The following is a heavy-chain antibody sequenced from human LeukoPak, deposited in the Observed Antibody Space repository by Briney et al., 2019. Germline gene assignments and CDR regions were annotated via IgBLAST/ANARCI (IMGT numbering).Heavy chain of an antibody. CDR2: ISGSGGST. CDR3: AKDGDYILGVRPTLSKYNWFDP. D-gene: IGHD2/OR15-2a*01. V-gene: IGHV3-23*01. CDR1: GFTFSSYA. Sequence: GGSLRLSRAASGFTFSSYAMSWVRQAPGKGLEWVSAISGSGGSTYYADSVKGRFTISRDNSKNTLYLQMNSLRAEDTAVYYCAKDGDYILGVRPTLSKYNWFDPWGQGTLVTVSS. J-gene: IGHJ5*02.